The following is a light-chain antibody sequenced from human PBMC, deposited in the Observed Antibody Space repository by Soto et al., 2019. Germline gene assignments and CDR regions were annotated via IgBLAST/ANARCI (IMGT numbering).Light chain of an antibody. CDR3: QQRSNWPWT. Sequence: EIVMTQSPATLSVSPLERATLSFRASQSLGNYLAWYQQKPGQAPRLLIFDASNRATGIPARFSGSGSGTDFTLTISSLEPEDFAVYYCQQRSNWPWTFGQGTKVDIK. V-gene: IGKV3-11*01. CDR2: DAS. J-gene: IGKJ1*01. CDR1: QSLGNY.